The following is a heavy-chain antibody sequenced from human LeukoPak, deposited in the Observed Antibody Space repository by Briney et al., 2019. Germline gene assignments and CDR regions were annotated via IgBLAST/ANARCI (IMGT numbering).Heavy chain of an antibody. CDR2: INSDGSST. Sequence: GGSLRLSCAASGFTFSSYWMHWVRQAPGKGLVWVSRINSDGSSTSYADSVKGRFTISRDIAKNTLYLQMNSLRAEDTAVYYCARGTRYGSGSYYFWGQGTLVTVSS. CDR3: ARGTRYGSGSYYF. D-gene: IGHD3-10*01. J-gene: IGHJ4*02. CDR1: GFTFSSYW. V-gene: IGHV3-74*01.